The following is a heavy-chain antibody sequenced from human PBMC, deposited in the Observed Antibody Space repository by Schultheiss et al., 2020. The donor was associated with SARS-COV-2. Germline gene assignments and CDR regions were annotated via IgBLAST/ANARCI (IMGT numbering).Heavy chain of an antibody. V-gene: IGHV4-34*01. J-gene: IGHJ6*02. Sequence: SETLSLTCTVSGGSISSYYWSWIRQPPGKGLEWIGEINHSGSTNYNPSLKSRVTISVDTSKNQFSLKLSSVTAADTAVYYCARGHSYYYYGMDVWGQGTTVTVSS. CDR1: GGSISSYY. CDR2: INHSGST. CDR3: ARGHSYYYYGMDV.